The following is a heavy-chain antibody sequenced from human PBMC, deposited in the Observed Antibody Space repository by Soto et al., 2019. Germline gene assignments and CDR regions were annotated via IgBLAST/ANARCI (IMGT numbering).Heavy chain of an antibody. Sequence: QVQLQESGPGLVKPSQILSLTCTVSGGSISSGGYYWSWIRQHPGKGLEWIGYIYYSGSTYYNPSLKSRVTISVDTSKNQFSLKLSSVTAADTAVYYCARGRRYCSSTSCYWSFDYWGQGTLVTVSS. CDR2: IYYSGST. CDR1: GGSISSGGYY. CDR3: ARGRRYCSSTSCYWSFDY. J-gene: IGHJ4*02. V-gene: IGHV4-31*03. D-gene: IGHD2-2*01.